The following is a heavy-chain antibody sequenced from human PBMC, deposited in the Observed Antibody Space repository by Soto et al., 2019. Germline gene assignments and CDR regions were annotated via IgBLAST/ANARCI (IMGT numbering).Heavy chain of an antibody. CDR2: MYNTGST. CDR3: ARDLWGYCGTDCYPLDV. D-gene: IGHD2-21*02. Sequence: SETLSLTCTVSGGSISGYYWSWIRQPPGKGLEWIGYMYNTGSTVYNPSFKSRVTISVDTSKNQFSLKLNSVTAADTAVYYCARDLWGYCGTDCYPLDVWGQGTKVTVS. CDR1: GGSISGYY. V-gene: IGHV4-59*01. J-gene: IGHJ6*02.